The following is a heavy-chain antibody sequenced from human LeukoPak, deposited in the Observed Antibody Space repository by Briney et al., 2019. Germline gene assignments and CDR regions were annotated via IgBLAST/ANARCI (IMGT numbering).Heavy chain of an antibody. V-gene: IGHV4-39*07. CDR2: INHSGST. Sequence: SETLSLTCTVSGGSISSSSYYWGWIRQPPGKGLEWIGEINHSGSTNYNLSLKSRVTISVDTSKNQFSLKLSSVTAADTAMYYCARGPPFGSGWYNWFDPWGQGTLVTVSS. J-gene: IGHJ5*02. CDR1: GGSISSSSYY. D-gene: IGHD6-19*01. CDR3: ARGPPFGSGWYNWFDP.